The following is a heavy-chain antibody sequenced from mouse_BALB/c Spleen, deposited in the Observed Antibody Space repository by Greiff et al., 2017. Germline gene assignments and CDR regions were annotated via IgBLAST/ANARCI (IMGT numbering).Heavy chain of an antibody. J-gene: IGHJ4*01. CDR2: IWAGGST. CDR3: ARAGSYSYAMDY. D-gene: IGHD2-10*01. V-gene: IGHV2-9*02. Sequence: VQGVESGPGLVAPSQSLSITCTVSGFSFTSYGVHWVRQPPGKGLEWLGVIWAGGSTNYNSALMSRLSISKDNSKSQVFLKMNSLQTDDTAMYYWARAGSYSYAMDYWGQGTSVTVSS. CDR1: GFSFTSYG.